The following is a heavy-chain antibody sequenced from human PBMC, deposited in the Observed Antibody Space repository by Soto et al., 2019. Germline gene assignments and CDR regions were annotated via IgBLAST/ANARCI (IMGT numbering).Heavy chain of an antibody. Sequence: GGSLRLSCAASGFTFSSYGMHWVRQAPGKGLEWVAVISYDGSNKYYADSVKGRFTISRDNSKNTLYLQMNSLRAEDTAVYYCATTTKPWGQGTLVTVSS. CDR1: GFTFSSYG. CDR3: ATTTKP. J-gene: IGHJ5*02. CDR2: ISYDGSNK. V-gene: IGHV3-30*03. D-gene: IGHD1-26*01.